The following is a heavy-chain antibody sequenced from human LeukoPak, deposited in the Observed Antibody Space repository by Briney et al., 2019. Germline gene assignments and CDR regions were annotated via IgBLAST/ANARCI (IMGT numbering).Heavy chain of an antibody. CDR1: GFTFSSYA. CDR3: ARDSGDYDSSGYLYYFDY. V-gene: IGHV3-53*01. J-gene: IGHJ4*02. Sequence: SGRSLRLSCAASGFTFSSYAMHWVRQAPGKGLERVSVIYSGGSTYYADSVKGRFTISRDNSKNTLYLQMNSLRAEDTAVYYCARDSGDYDSSGYLYYFDYWGQGTLVTVSS. CDR2: IYSGGST. D-gene: IGHD3-22*01.